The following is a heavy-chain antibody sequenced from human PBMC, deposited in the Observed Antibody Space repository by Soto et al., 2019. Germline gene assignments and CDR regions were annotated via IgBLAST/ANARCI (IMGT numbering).Heavy chain of an antibody. J-gene: IGHJ4*02. CDR3: ARGVGIDVYNVPLLY. CDR2: IIPIFGTA. V-gene: IGHV1-69*12. Sequence: QVQLVQSGAEVKKPGSSVKVSCKASGGTFSSYAISWVRQAPGQGLEWMGGIIPIFGTANYAQKFQGRVTITADEPTSTADLELSTLRSAAMGVYYCARGVGIDVYNVPLLYWGQGTLVPVSS. CDR1: GGTFSSYA. D-gene: IGHD1-1*01.